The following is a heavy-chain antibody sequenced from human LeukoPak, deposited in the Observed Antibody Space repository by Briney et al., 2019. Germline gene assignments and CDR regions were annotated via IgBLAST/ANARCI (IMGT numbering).Heavy chain of an antibody. D-gene: IGHD3-3*01. J-gene: IGHJ6*03. Sequence: PSETLSLTCTVSGGSISSYYWSWIRQPPGKGLEWIGYIYYSGSTNYNPSLKSRVTISVDTSKNQFSLKLSSVTAADTAVYYCARVQYDFWSGYSEYYYYMDVWGKGTTVTGSS. V-gene: IGHV4-59*01. CDR3: ARVQYDFWSGYSEYYYYMDV. CDR2: IYYSGST. CDR1: GGSISSYY.